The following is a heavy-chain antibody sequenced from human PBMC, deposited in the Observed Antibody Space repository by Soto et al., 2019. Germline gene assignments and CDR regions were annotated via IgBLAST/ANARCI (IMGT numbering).Heavy chain of an antibody. CDR2: IYSSGST. V-gene: IGHV4-61*01. CDR3: ARHSVSVPAARYYFDY. CDR1: GGSVSSDTHY. Sequence: SSETLSLTCTVSGGSVSSDTHYWRWIRQPPGKRLEWIGFIYSSGSTNYNPSLKSRVTMSVDTSKNQFSLKLSSVTAADTAVYYCARHSVSVPAARYYFDYWGQGILVTVS. J-gene: IGHJ4*02. D-gene: IGHD2-2*01.